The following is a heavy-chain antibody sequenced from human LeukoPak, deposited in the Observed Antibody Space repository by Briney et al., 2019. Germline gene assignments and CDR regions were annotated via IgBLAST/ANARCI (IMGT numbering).Heavy chain of an antibody. CDR3: ATRTN. D-gene: IGHD3/OR15-3a*01. J-gene: IGHJ4*02. CDR1: GGSFNDYY. CDR2: INHSGGT. Sequence: SETLSLTCAVYGGSFNDYYWSWIRQPPGKGLEWIGEINHSGGTNYTPSLKSRVTISVDMSKNQFSLILTSVTAADTAVYYCATRTNWGQGTLVTVSS. V-gene: IGHV4-34*01.